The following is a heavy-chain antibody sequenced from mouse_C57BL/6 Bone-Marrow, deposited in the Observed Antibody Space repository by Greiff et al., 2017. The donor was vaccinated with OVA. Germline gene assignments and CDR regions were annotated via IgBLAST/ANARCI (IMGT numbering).Heavy chain of an antibody. Sequence: QVHVKQPGAELVKPGASVKLSCKASGYTFTSYWMHWVKQRPGQGLEWIGMIPPNSGSTNYNEKFKSKATLTVDKSSSTAYMQLSSLTSEDSAVYYCARSLYDWFAYWGQGTLVTVSA. CDR2: IPPNSGST. D-gene: IGHD2-12*01. J-gene: IGHJ3*01. CDR3: ARSLYDWFAY. V-gene: IGHV1-64*01. CDR1: GYTFTSYW.